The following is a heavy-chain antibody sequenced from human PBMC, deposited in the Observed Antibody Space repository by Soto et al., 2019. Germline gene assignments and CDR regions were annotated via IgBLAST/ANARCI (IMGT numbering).Heavy chain of an antibody. CDR3: ARHGPGLPFDP. CDR2: IFYSGST. J-gene: IGHJ5*02. Sequence: SETLSRTCTVSGGSISSYYWSWIRQPPGKGLDWIGYIFYSGSTKYNSSLKSRVTISVDTLKNQFSLNLTSVTAADTAVYYCARHGPGLPFDPWGQGTLVTVSS. D-gene: IGHD2-21*01. V-gene: IGHV4-59*08. CDR1: GGSISSYY.